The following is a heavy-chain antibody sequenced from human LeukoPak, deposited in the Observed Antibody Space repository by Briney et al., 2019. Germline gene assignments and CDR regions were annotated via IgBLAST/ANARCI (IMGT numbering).Heavy chain of an antibody. CDR3: ARHDRSGYYQFDY. J-gene: IGHJ4*02. Sequence: PSETLSLTCAVYGGSFSGYYWSWIRQPPGKGLEGIGEINHSGSTNYNPSLKSRVTISVDTSKNQFSLKLSSVTAADTVVYYCARHDRSGYYQFDYWGQGTLVTVSS. CDR1: GGSFSGYY. CDR2: INHSGST. V-gene: IGHV4-34*01. D-gene: IGHD3-22*01.